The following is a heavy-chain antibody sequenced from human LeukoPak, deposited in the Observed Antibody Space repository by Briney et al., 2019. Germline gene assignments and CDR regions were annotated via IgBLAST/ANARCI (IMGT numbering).Heavy chain of an antibody. J-gene: IGHJ3*02. Sequence: SETLSLTCTVSGGSVSSSGYSWGWIRQPPGRGLECIGTIYYSGSTYYNPSLKSRVTISVDTSKSQFSLNLSSVTAADTAVYFCVRHKGDVCSSFDMWGQGTMVTVSS. CDR1: GGSVSSSGYS. V-gene: IGHV4-39*01. CDR2: IYYSGST. CDR3: VRHKGDVCSSFDM. D-gene: IGHD5-24*01.